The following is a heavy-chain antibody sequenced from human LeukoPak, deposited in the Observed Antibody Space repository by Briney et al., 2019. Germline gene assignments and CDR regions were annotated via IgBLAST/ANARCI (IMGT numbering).Heavy chain of an antibody. J-gene: IGHJ3*02. D-gene: IGHD4-11*01. Sequence: PSETLSLTCAVYGGSFSGYYWSWIRRPPGKGLEWIGEINHSGSTNHNPSLKSRVTISVDTSKNQFSLKLSSVTAADTAVYYCARHVIESDYTVAFDIWGQGTMVTVSS. CDR3: ARHVIESDYTVAFDI. V-gene: IGHV4-34*01. CDR2: INHSGST. CDR1: GGSFSGYY.